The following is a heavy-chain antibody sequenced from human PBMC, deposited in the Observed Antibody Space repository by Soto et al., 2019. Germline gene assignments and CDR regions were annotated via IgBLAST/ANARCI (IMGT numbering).Heavy chain of an antibody. Sequence: EVQLLESGGGLVQPGGSLRLSCAASGFTFSSHVMSWVRQAPGKGLEWVSGISTGGGSTDYADSVKGRFTISRDNSKNTLQRQMKSLRAEDTAVYYCARSREIIASAGSFDYWGQGTLVTVSS. CDR2: ISTGGGST. CDR1: GFTFSSHV. V-gene: IGHV3-23*01. J-gene: IGHJ4*02. CDR3: ARSREIIASAGSFDY. D-gene: IGHD6-25*01.